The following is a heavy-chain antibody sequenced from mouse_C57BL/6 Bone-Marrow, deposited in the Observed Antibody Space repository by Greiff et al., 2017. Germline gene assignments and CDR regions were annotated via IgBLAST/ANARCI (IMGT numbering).Heavy chain of an antibody. CDR2: INYDGSST. CDR3: AREQRSNYGYYLDY. Sequence: EVKLMESEGGLVQPGSSMKLSCTASGFTFSDYYMAWVRQVPEKGLEWVANINYDGSSTYYLDSLKSRFIISRDNAKNILYLQMSSLKSEDTATYYCAREQRSNYGYYLDYWGQGTTLTVSS. V-gene: IGHV5-16*01. D-gene: IGHD2-5*01. J-gene: IGHJ2*01. CDR1: GFTFSDYY.